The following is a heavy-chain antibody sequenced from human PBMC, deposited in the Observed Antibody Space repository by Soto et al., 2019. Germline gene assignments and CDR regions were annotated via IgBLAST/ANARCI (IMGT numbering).Heavy chain of an antibody. D-gene: IGHD3-22*01. V-gene: IGHV1-69*12. CDR2: IIPIFGTA. J-gene: IGHJ3*02. CDR1: GGTFSSYA. CDR3: ASGSRVVVKERDAFDI. Sequence: QVQLVQSGAEVKKPGSSVKVSCKASGGTFSSYAISWVRQAPGHGLEWMGGIIPIFGTANYAQKFQGRVTITADESTCTAYTEMSSLRSGDTAVYYCASGSRVVVKERDAFDIWGQGTMVTVSS.